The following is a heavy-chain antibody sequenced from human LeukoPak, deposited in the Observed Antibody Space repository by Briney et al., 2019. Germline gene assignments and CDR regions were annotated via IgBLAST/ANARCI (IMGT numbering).Heavy chain of an antibody. CDR1: GFTFSSYS. D-gene: IGHD6-19*01. Sequence: GGSLRLSCAASGFTFSSYSMTWVRQAPGKGLEWVSSISSSSSYIYYADSVKGRFTISRDNAKNSLFLQMNSLRAEDRAVYYCARDRSSGCDYWGQGILVTVAS. J-gene: IGHJ4*02. CDR2: ISSSSSYI. CDR3: ARDRSSGCDY. V-gene: IGHV3-21*01.